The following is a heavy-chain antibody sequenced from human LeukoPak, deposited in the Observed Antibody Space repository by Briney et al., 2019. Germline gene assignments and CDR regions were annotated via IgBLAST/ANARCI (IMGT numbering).Heavy chain of an antibody. Sequence: GGSLRLSCAASGFTFSNYAMSWVRQAPGKGLEWVSGISDSGSTAFYADSVKGRFTISRDNAKNSLYLQMNSLRAEDTAVYYCAGRTYSSGWLVRYDPWGQGTLVTVSS. CDR3: AGRTYSSGWLVRYDP. J-gene: IGHJ5*02. V-gene: IGHV3-23*01. CDR2: ISDSGSTA. D-gene: IGHD6-19*01. CDR1: GFTFSNYA.